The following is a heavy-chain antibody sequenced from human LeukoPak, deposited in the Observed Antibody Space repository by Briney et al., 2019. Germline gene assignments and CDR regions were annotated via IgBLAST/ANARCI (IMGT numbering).Heavy chain of an antibody. J-gene: IGHJ5*02. Sequence: ASVKVSCKTTGYTFTSYYMHWVRQAPGQGLEWMGVISPSDGTTSYAQKFQGRVTMTRDMSTSTVYMELSSLRSEDTAVYYCARDPFIMVRGVITWGQGTLVTVSS. V-gene: IGHV1-46*01. CDR1: GYTFTSYY. CDR3: ARDPFIMVRGVIT. D-gene: IGHD3-10*01. CDR2: ISPSDGTT.